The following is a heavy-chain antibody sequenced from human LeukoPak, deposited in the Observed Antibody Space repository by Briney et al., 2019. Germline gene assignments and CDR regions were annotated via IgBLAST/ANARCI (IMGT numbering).Heavy chain of an antibody. J-gene: IGHJ4*02. CDR1: GYTFTGYY. Sequence: GASVKVSCKASGYTFTGYYMHWVRQAPGQGLEWMGWINPNSGGTNYAQKFQGRVTMTRDTSISTAYMELSRLRSDDTAVYYCARAPGHFDWLSLPPFDYWGQGTLVTVSS. D-gene: IGHD3-9*01. CDR2: INPNSGGT. V-gene: IGHV1-2*02. CDR3: ARAPGHFDWLSLPPFDY.